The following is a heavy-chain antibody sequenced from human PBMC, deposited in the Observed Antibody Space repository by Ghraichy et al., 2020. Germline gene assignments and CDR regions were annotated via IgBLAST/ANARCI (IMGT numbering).Heavy chain of an antibody. Sequence: GGSLRLSCAASGFTFSSYSMNWVRQAPGKGLEWVSYISSSSTIYYADSVKGRFTISRDNAKNSLYLQMNSLRDEDTAVYYCARDACCSSTSCYVLDAFDIWGQGTMVTVSS. CDR3: ARDACCSSTSCYVLDAFDI. D-gene: IGHD2-2*01. V-gene: IGHV3-48*02. CDR1: GFTFSSYS. J-gene: IGHJ3*02. CDR2: ISSSSTI.